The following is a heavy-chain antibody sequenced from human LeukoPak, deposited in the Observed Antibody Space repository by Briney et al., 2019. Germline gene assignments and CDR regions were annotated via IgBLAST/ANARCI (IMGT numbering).Heavy chain of an antibody. J-gene: IGHJ3*02. CDR2: INPSGGST. CDR1: GYTFTSYY. CDR3: ARIRDGYNDAYDI. Sequence: ASVKVSCKASGYTFTSYYMHWVRQAPGQGLEWMGIINPSGGSTSYAQNFQGRVTMTRDTSTSTVYMELSSLRSEDTAIYYCARIRDGYNDAYDIWGQGTVVTVPS. D-gene: IGHD5-24*01. V-gene: IGHV1-46*01.